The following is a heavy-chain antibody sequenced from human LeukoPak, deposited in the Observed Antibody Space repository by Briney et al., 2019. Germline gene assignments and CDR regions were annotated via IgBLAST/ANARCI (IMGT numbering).Heavy chain of an antibody. D-gene: IGHD5-18*01. CDR3: AKDIGRVDTASTYMDV. CDR1: GFTFSDYY. Sequence: PGGSLRLSCAASGFTFSDYYMSWIRQAPGKGLEWPSYIGSSNTIYSADSVKGRFTISRDNAKNSLYLQMNSLRVEDTALYYCAKDIGRVDTASTYMDVWGKGTTVTISS. V-gene: IGHV3-11*01. CDR2: IGSSNTI. J-gene: IGHJ6*03.